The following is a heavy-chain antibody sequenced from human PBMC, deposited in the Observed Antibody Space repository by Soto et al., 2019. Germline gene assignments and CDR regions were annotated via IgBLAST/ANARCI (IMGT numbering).Heavy chain of an antibody. CDR1: GIPVSSNY. CDR2: LHSGGDT. J-gene: IGHJ6*02. V-gene: IGHV3-53*04. Sequence: EVQLVESGGGLVQPGGSLRLSCVASGIPVSSNYMTWVRQAPGKGLEWVSVLHSGGDTYYENSVKGRFTFSRHDSTNTLFLQMNSLPAEDTVVYYCARDGPFYYASRMDVWGQGTTVTVSS. D-gene: IGHD3-10*01. CDR3: ARDGPFYYASRMDV.